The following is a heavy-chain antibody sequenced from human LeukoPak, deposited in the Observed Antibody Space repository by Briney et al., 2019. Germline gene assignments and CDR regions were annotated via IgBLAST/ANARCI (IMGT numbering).Heavy chain of an antibody. J-gene: IGHJ4*02. V-gene: IGHV1-46*01. CDR2: INPSGGST. D-gene: IGHD6-19*01. CDR3: ASRLIAVAGMNY. Sequence: ASVKVSCKASGYTFTSYYMHWVRQAPGQGLEWMGIINPSGGSTSYAQKLQGRVTMTTDTSTSTAYMELRSLRSDDTAVYYCASRLIAVAGMNYWGQGTLVTVSS. CDR1: GYTFTSYY.